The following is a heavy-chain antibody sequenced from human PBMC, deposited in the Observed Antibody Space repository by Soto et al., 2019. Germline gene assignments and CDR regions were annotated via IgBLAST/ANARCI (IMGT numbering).Heavy chain of an antibody. D-gene: IGHD4-17*01. CDR1: GFAVSANY. CDR3: ATRMTTAPD. J-gene: IGHJ4*02. Sequence: EAHLVGSGGGLVQPGGSLRLSCAASGFAVSANYLSWVRQAPGKGLEWVSLIYSGGDTDYADSVRGRFTISRDNSKNTLYLQMNSLKAEETAVYYCATRMTTAPDWGQGALVNVSS. CDR2: IYSGGDT. V-gene: IGHV3-66*01.